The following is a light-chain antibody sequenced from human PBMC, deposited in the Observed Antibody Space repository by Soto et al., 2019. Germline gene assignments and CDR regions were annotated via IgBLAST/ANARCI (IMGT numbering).Light chain of an antibody. CDR2: SAS. V-gene: IGKV1-12*01. J-gene: IGKJ4*01. Sequence: DIQMTQSPSFVSASVGDRVTITCRASQGISSWLAWYQHKPGRAPKLRIHSASSLESGVPSRFSGSGSGTGFTLHISGLPPEDFATYYCQQTTSFPLTFGGGTKVEIK. CDR3: QQTTSFPLT. CDR1: QGISSW.